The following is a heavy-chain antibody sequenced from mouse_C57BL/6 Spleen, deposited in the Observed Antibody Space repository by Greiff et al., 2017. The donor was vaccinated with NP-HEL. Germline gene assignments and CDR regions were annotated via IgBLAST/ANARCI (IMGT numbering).Heavy chain of an antibody. J-gene: IGHJ4*01. Sequence: VKLQESGAELVKPGASVKISCKASGYAFSSYWMNWVKQRPGKGLEWIGQIYPGDGDTNYNGKFKGKATLTADKSSSTAYMQLSSLTSEDSAVYFCARERVYDDGYYYAMDYWGQGTSVTVSS. V-gene: IGHV1-80*01. CDR2: IYPGDGDT. D-gene: IGHD2-3*01. CDR3: ARERVYDDGYYYAMDY. CDR1: GYAFSSYW.